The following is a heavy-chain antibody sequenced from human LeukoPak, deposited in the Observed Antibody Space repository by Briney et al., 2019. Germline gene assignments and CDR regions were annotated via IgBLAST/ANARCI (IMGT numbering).Heavy chain of an antibody. CDR3: ARDNNWGSTHY. D-gene: IGHD7-27*01. J-gene: IGHJ4*02. CDR2: IAYDGNNK. V-gene: IGHV3-30-3*01. Sequence: PGRSLRLSCAASGFTFNTYAMHWVRQAPGKGLEWVAVIAYDGNNKYYADSVKGRFTVSRDNTKNTLYLQMNSLRAEDTAVYYCARDNNWGSTHYWGQGTPVTVSS. CDR1: GFTFNTYA.